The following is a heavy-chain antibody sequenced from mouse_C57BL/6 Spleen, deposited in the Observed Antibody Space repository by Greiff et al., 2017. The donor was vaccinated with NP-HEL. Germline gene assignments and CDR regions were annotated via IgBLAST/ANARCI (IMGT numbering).Heavy chain of an antibody. D-gene: IGHD1-1*01. CDR3: TTNYGSD. Sequence: VHVKQSGAELVRPGASVKLSCTASGFNIKDDYMHWVKQRPEQGLEWIGWIDPENGDTEYASKFQGKATITADTSSNTAYLQLSSLTSEDTAVYYCTTNYGSDWGQGTLVTVSA. V-gene: IGHV14-4*01. J-gene: IGHJ3*01. CDR1: GFNIKDDY. CDR2: IDPENGDT.